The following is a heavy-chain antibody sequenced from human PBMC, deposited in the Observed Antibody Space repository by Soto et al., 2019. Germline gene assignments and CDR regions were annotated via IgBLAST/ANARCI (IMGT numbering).Heavy chain of an antibody. CDR2: FYYSGST. D-gene: IGHD3-22*01. Sequence: PSETLSLTCTVSGGSISSYYWSWIRQPPGKGLDWIGYFYYSGSTNYNPSLKSRVTISVDTSKNQFSLKLSSVTAADTAVYCCARGGVDYYDSSGYYFSPYYFDYWGQGTLVTVSS. CDR3: ARGGVDYYDSSGYYFSPYYFDY. V-gene: IGHV4-59*08. CDR1: GGSISSYY. J-gene: IGHJ4*02.